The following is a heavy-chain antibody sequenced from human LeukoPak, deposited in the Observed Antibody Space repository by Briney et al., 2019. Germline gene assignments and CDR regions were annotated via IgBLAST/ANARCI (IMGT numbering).Heavy chain of an antibody. CDR1: GFTFSSYG. V-gene: IGHV3-33*01. CDR2: IWYDGTNK. D-gene: IGHD4-17*01. Sequence: GGSLRLSCAASGFTFSSYGMHWARQAPGKGLEWVSVIWYDGTNKYYADSVKGRFTISRDNSKNTLYLQMNSLRAEDTAVYYCARDDDYGDSYWYFDLWGRGTLVTVSS. CDR3: ARDDDYGDSYWYFDL. J-gene: IGHJ2*01.